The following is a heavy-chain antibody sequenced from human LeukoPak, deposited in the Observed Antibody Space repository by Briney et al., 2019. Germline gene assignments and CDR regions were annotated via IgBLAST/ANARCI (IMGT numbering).Heavy chain of an antibody. V-gene: IGHV5-51*01. J-gene: IGHJ3*02. CDR1: GYSFTSYW. D-gene: IGHD1-20*01. Sequence: GESLKISCKGSGYSFTSYWIGWVRQMPGKGLERMGIIYPGDSDTRYSPSFQGQVTISADKSISTAYLQWSSLKASDTAIYYCARVGYNWNQWFDIWGQGTMVTVSS. CDR3: ARVGYNWNQWFDI. CDR2: IYPGDSDT.